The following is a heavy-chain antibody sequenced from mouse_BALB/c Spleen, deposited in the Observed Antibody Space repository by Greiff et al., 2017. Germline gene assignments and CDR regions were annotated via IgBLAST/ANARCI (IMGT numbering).Heavy chain of an antibody. J-gene: IGHJ4*01. CDR3: ARVDGYYEMDY. CDR2: ISYSGST. CDR1: GYSITSDYA. D-gene: IGHD2-3*01. V-gene: IGHV3-2*02. Sequence: DVKLVESGPGLAKPSQSLSLTCTVTGYSITSDYAWNWIRQFPGNKLEWMGYISYSGSTSYNPSLKSRISITRDTSKNQFFLQLNSVTTEDTATYYCARVDGYYEMDYWGQGTSVTVSS.